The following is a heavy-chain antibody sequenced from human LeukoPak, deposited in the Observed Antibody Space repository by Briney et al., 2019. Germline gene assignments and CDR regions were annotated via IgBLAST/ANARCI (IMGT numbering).Heavy chain of an antibody. D-gene: IGHD3-3*01. Sequence: GGSLRLSCAASGFTFSSYAMHWVRQAPGKGLEYVSAISSNGSSTYYANSVKGRFTISRDNSKNTLYLQMGSLRAEDMAVYYCASSITIFGANFDYWGQGTLVTVSS. J-gene: IGHJ4*02. CDR3: ASSITIFGANFDY. V-gene: IGHV3-64*01. CDR2: ISSNGSST. CDR1: GFTFSSYA.